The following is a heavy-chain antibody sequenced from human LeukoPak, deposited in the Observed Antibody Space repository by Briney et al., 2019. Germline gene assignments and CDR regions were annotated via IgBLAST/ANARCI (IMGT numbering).Heavy chain of an antibody. CDR2: ISGSGGST. CDR3: AKDSYAPYDFWSGYPTYYFDY. D-gene: IGHD3-3*01. J-gene: IGHJ4*02. Sequence: GGSLRLSCAASGFTFSSYAMSWVRQAPGKGLEWVSAISGSGGSTYYADSVKGRFTISRDNSKNTLYLQMNSLRAEDTAVYYCAKDSYAPYDFWSGYPTYYFDYWGQGTLVTVSS. CDR1: GFTFSSYA. V-gene: IGHV3-23*01.